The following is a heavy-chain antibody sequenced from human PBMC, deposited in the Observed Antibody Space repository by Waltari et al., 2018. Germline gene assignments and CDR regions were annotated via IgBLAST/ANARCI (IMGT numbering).Heavy chain of an antibody. Sequence: QVQLQESGPGLVKPSETLSLTCAVPGYSISSGYYWGWIRQLPGKGLEWIGSIYHSGNTYYNPSLKSRVTISVDTAKNQFSLKLSSVTAADTAVYYCARHLYSCSSFDYWGQGTLVTVSS. CDR1: GYSISSGYY. CDR2: IYHSGNT. D-gene: IGHD6-6*01. V-gene: IGHV4-38-2*01. CDR3: ARHLYSCSSFDY. J-gene: IGHJ4*02.